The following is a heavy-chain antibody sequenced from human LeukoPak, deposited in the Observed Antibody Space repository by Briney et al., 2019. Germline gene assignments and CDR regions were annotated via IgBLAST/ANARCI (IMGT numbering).Heavy chain of an antibody. D-gene: IGHD2-2*01. Sequence: SSEALSLTCTVSGGSISSYYWSWIRQPPGKGLEWIGYIYYSGSTNYNPSLKSRVTISVDTSKNQFSLKLSSVTAADTAVYYCARAHCSSTSCYAGRGWFDPWGQGTLVTVSS. CDR2: IYYSGST. J-gene: IGHJ5*02. CDR1: GGSISSYY. CDR3: ARAHCSSTSCYAGRGWFDP. V-gene: IGHV4-59*01.